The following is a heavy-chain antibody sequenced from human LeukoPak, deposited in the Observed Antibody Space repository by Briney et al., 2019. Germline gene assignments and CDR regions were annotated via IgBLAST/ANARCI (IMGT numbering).Heavy chain of an antibody. J-gene: IGHJ4*02. V-gene: IGHV4-39*01. CDR3: ARRGYSGSVDY. CDR1: GGCISSSSYY. D-gene: IGHD5-12*01. CDR2: IYYSGST. Sequence: PSETLSLTCTVSGGCISSSSYYWGWIRQPPGKGLEWIGSIYYSGSTYYNPSLKSRVTISVDTSKNQFSLKLSSVTAADTAVYYCARRGYSGSVDYWGQGTLVTVSS.